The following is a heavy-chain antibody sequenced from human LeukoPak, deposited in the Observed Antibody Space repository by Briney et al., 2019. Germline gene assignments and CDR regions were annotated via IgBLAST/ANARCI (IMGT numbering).Heavy chain of an antibody. Sequence: PGGSLRLSCAASGFTVSSSYMSWVRQAPGKGLEWVSVIYSGGSTYYADSVKGRFTISRDNSKNTLYLQMNSLRAEDTAVYYCAKDPYYYYTMGLFDYWGQGTLVTVSS. V-gene: IGHV3-66*01. CDR3: AKDPYYYYTMGLFDY. CDR1: GFTVSSSY. D-gene: IGHD3-10*01. J-gene: IGHJ4*02. CDR2: IYSGGST.